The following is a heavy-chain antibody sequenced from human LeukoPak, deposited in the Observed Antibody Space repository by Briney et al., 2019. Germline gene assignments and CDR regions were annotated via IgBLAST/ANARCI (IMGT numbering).Heavy chain of an antibody. CDR3: ARLTTVTNYYFDY. CDR1: GGSISSGGYY. V-gene: IGHV4-39*01. Sequence: KASETLSLTCAVSGGSISSGGYYWGWIRQPPGKGLEWIGSIYYSGSTYYNPSLKSRVTISVDTSKNQFSLKLSSVTAADTAVYYCARLTTVTNYYFDYWGQGTLVTVSS. D-gene: IGHD4-17*01. J-gene: IGHJ4*02. CDR2: IYYSGST.